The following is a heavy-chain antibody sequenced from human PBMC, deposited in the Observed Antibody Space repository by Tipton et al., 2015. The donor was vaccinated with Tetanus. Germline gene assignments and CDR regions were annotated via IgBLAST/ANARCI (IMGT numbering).Heavy chain of an antibody. V-gene: IGHV4-39*01. J-gene: IGHJ5*02. CDR3: ARHSSWFDP. Sequence: TLSLTCTVSGGSITSSTYYWGWIRQPPGKGLEWIGTFYSGGSIFYNPSFKSRATISVDTPKNQISLRLTPVASADTAVYYCARHSSWFDPWGQGTLVTVSS. D-gene: IGHD2/OR15-2a*01. CDR2: FYSGGSI. CDR1: GGSITSSTYY.